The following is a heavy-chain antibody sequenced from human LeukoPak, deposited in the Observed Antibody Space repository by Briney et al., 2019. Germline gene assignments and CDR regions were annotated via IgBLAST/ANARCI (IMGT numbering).Heavy chain of an antibody. CDR3: ARGRSSGWYEYFDY. D-gene: IGHD6-19*01. CDR1: GFTFSSYS. Sequence: GGSLRLSCAASGFTFSSYSMNWVRQAPGKGLEWVSSISSSSSYIYYADSVKGRFTISRDNAKNSLYLQMNSLRAEDTAVYYCARGRSSGWYEYFDYWGQGTLATASS. J-gene: IGHJ4*02. CDR2: ISSSSSYI. V-gene: IGHV3-21*01.